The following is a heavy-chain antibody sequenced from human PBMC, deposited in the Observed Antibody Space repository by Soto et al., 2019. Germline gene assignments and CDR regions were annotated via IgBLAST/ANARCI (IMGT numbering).Heavy chain of an antibody. CDR3: ARYYDTFDY. V-gene: IGHV4-39*01. CDR1: GGSISRSNYY. D-gene: IGHD3-22*01. CDR2: SYYSGST. J-gene: IGHJ4*02. Sequence: QLQLQESGPGLVKPSETLSLTCTVSGGSISRSNYYWGWIRQPPGKGLEWIGSSYYSGSTYHNPSLKSRVTMSVDTSKNQFSLRLSSVTAADTAVYYCARYYDTFDYWGPGTLVTVSS.